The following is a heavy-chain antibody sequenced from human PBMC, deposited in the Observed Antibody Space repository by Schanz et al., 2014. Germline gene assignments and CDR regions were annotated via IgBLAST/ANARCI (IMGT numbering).Heavy chain of an antibody. CDR3: AREFVN. Sequence: EVQLLESGGTVVQPGGSLRVSCAASGFTFSSYCINWVRQAPGKGLEWVSGMSGSGSTADYADSVKGRFTISRDNSRNSLYLQMNSLRVDDTAVYYCAREFVNWGQGTLVTVSS. V-gene: IGHV3-23*01. D-gene: IGHD2-21*01. J-gene: IGHJ1*01. CDR1: GFTFSSYC. CDR2: MSGSGSTA.